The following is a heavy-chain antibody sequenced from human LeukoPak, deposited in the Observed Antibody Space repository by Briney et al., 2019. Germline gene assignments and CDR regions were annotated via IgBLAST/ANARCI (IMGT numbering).Heavy chain of an antibody. CDR2: ISGSGGST. V-gene: IGHV3-23*01. CDR3: AKGKDDSSGWYFFY. CDR1: GFTFSSYA. D-gene: IGHD6-19*01. Sequence: GGSLRLSCAASGFTFSSYAMNWVRQAPGKGLEWVSAISGSGGSTYYADSVKGRFTISRDNSKNTLYLQMNSLRAEDTAVYYCAKGKDDSSGWYFFYWGQGILVTVSS. J-gene: IGHJ4*02.